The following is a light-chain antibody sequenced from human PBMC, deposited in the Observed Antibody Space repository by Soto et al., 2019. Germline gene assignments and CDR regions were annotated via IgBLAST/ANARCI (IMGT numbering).Light chain of an antibody. CDR2: EVN. V-gene: IGLV2-23*02. CDR1: SSDVGGYDR. J-gene: IGLJ3*02. CDR3: CSSIGGPIWV. Sequence: QSALTQPASVSGSPGQSITISCTGTSSDVGGYDRVYWYQHHPGKAPTLMIYEVNKRPSGVSYRFSGSKSGNTASLAIAGLPAEDEADYYCCSSIGGPIWVFGGGTKLTVL.